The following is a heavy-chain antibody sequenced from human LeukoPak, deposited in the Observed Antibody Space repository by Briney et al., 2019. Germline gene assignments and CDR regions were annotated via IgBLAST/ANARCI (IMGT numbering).Heavy chain of an antibody. Sequence: GGSLRLSCAASGFTFSSYSMNWVRQAPGKGLEWVSSISSSSSYIYYADSVKGRFTISRDNAKSSLYLQMNSLRAEDTAVYYCARDRTAYDVLDPWGQGTLVTVSS. D-gene: IGHD5-12*01. J-gene: IGHJ5*02. CDR3: ARDRTAYDVLDP. CDR2: ISSSSSYI. CDR1: GFTFSSYS. V-gene: IGHV3-21*01.